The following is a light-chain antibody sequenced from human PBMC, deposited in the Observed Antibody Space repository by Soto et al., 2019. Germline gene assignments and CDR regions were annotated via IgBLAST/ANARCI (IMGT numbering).Light chain of an antibody. V-gene: IGKV3-20*01. CDR3: QHYGSSSDHN. CDR1: QTIRSNF. CDR2: TAS. Sequence: EVVLTQSPATLSLSPGERATLSCRASQTIRSNFLTWYQQKPGQAPRLLIYTASTMAAGIPDRFSGSGSGKYVPLTISRLEPEDFVVYYCQHYGSSSDHNFGQGTKLQIK. J-gene: IGKJ2*01.